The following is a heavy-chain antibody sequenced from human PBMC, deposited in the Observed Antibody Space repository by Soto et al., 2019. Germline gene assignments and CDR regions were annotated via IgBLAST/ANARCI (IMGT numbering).Heavy chain of an antibody. V-gene: IGHV3-7*02. Sequence: PGGSLRHSCAASGFTFSSYWMSWVRQAPGKGLEWVANIKQDGSEKYYVDSVKGRFTISRDNAKNSLYLQMNSLRAEDTAVYYCARSEYSGSYKIPALEFDYWGQGTLVTSPQ. CDR2: IKQDGSEK. CDR1: GFTFSSYW. J-gene: IGHJ4*02. D-gene: IGHD1-26*01. CDR3: ARSEYSGSYKIPALEFDY.